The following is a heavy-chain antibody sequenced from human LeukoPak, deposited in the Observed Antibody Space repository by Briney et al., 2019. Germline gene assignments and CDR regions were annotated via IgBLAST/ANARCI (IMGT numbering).Heavy chain of an antibody. J-gene: IGHJ6*03. CDR1: GFTFSSYE. CDR2: ISSSGSTI. CDR3: GRTRFSNIGVELRDYYYYYMDV. V-gene: IGHV3-48*03. D-gene: IGHD1-7*01. Sequence: GGSLRLSCAASGFTFSSYEMNWVRQAPGKGLEWVSYISSSGSTIYYADSVKGRFTISRDNAKNSLYLQMNSLRSEDTAVYYCGRTRFSNIGVELRDYYYYYMDVWGKGTTVTVSS.